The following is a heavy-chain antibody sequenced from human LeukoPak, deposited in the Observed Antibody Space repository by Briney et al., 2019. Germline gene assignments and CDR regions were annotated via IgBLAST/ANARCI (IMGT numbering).Heavy chain of an antibody. Sequence: ASVKVSCKASGYPFIAFYIHWVRQAPGQGLEWMGWSDPKSGATKYEHFQGRVTMTRDTSISTAYMELSRLTSDDTAVYYCARGNFYDNKGYSPELRYWGQGTLVTVSS. D-gene: IGHD3-10*01. V-gene: IGHV1-2*02. J-gene: IGHJ4*02. CDR2: SDPKSGAT. CDR1: GYPFIAFY. CDR3: ARGNFYDNKGYSPELRY.